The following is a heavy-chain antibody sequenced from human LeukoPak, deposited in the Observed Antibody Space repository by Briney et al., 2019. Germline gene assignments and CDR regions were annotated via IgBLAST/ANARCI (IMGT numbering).Heavy chain of an antibody. V-gene: IGHV3-30*04. CDR2: ISYDGSNK. Sequence: GRSLRLSCAASGFTFSSYAMHWVRQAPGKGLECGAVISYDGSNKYYAASVKGRFTISRDNSKNTLYVQMNSMRAEDTAVYYCARVGAPFDYWGQGTLATVSS. J-gene: IGHJ4*02. D-gene: IGHD1-26*01. CDR3: ARVGAPFDY. CDR1: GFTFSSYA.